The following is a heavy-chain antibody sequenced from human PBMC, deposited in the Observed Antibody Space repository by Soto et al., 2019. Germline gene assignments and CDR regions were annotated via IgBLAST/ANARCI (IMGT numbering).Heavy chain of an antibody. CDR3: ARGDCISTSCWYYGMDV. D-gene: IGHD2-2*01. V-gene: IGHV1-18*01. CDR2: ISAYNGNT. CDR1: GYTFTSYG. Sequence: QVQLVQSGAEVKKPGASVKVSCKASGYTFTSYGISWVRQAPGQGLEWMGWISAYNGNTNYAQKLQGRVTMTTDTSXSXAHMELRSLRSDDTAVYYCARGDCISTSCWYYGMDVWGQGTTVTVSS. J-gene: IGHJ6*02.